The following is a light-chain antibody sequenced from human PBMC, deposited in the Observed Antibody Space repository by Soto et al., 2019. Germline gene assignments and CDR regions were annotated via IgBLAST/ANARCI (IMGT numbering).Light chain of an antibody. CDR3: QQYKGYSRT. CDR2: DVS. V-gene: IGKV1-5*01. CDR1: QSIGDS. Sequence: IKMTQSPSNLSASVAHTVTATCRASQSIGDSLAWYQQKPGKAPYLLISDVSSLERGVPSRCSGRGAGTECTLTISSMQPDDCAAFYCQQYKGYSRTVGQGTKVEIK. J-gene: IGKJ1*01.